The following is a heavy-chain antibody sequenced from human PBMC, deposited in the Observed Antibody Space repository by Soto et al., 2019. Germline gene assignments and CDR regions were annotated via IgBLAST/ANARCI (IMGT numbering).Heavy chain of an antibody. CDR2: INHSGST. CDR3: ARVNYDSDITIFGVVMTFDY. J-gene: IGHJ4*02. CDR1: GGSFSGYY. Sequence: SDTLSLTCAVYGGSFSGYYWSWIRQPPGKGLEWIGEINHSGSTNYNPSLKSRVTISVDTSKNQFSLKLSSVTAADTAVYYCARVNYDSDITIFGVVMTFDYWGQGTLVTVSS. V-gene: IGHV4-34*01. D-gene: IGHD3-3*01.